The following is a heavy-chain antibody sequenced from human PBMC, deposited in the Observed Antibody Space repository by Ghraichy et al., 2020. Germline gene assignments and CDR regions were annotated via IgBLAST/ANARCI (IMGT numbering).Heavy chain of an antibody. J-gene: IGHJ4*02. CDR3: SYSGYDYGYYFDY. V-gene: IGHV3-53*01. Sequence: GGSLRLSCAASGFTVSSNYMSWVRQAPGKGLGWVSVIYSGGSTYYADSVKGRFTISRDNSKNTLYLQMNSLRAEDTAVYYCSYSGYDYGYYFDYWGQGTLVTVSS. D-gene: IGHD5-12*01. CDR1: GFTVSSNY. CDR2: IYSGGST.